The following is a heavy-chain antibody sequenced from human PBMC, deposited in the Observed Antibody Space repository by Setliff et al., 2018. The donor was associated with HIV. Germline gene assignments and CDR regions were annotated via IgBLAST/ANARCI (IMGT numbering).Heavy chain of an antibody. J-gene: IGHJ3*01. D-gene: IGHD4-17*01. Sequence: GSLRLSCAASGFTFSSYWMHWVRQAPGKGLVWVSRINSDGSSTSYADSVKGRFTISRDNAKSTLYLQMNSLRVEDTAVYYCAREDVTTSGLDLWGRGTMVTVSS. V-gene: IGHV3-74*01. CDR1: GFTFSSYW. CDR2: INSDGSST. CDR3: AREDVTTSGLDL.